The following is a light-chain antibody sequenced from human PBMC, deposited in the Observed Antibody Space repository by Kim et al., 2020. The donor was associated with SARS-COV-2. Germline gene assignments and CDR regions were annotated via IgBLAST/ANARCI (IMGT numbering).Light chain of an antibody. V-gene: IGLV3-21*04. CDR1: NIGSKS. CDR2: FDS. Sequence: SYELTQPPSLSVAPGKTARITCVGNNIGSKSVHWYRQQTGQAPVVVMCFDSDRPAGIPERFSGANSGNTATLTISGVEAGDEADYYWQVWDTSSDHHYVFGTGTKVTVL. J-gene: IGLJ1*01. CDR3: QVWDTSSDHHYV.